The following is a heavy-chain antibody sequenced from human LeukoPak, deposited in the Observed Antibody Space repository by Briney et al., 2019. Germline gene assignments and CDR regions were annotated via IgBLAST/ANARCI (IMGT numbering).Heavy chain of an antibody. Sequence: GGSLRLSCAASGFTFSSSWMHWVCQAPEKGLEWVADIKCDGSEKYYVDSVKGRLTISRDNAKNSLYLQVNSLRAEDTAVYYCAKAKGYSSGWSIDYWGQGALVTVSS. D-gene: IGHD6-19*01. CDR3: AKAKGYSSGWSIDY. J-gene: IGHJ4*02. CDR1: GFTFSSSW. V-gene: IGHV3-52*01. CDR2: IKCDGSEK.